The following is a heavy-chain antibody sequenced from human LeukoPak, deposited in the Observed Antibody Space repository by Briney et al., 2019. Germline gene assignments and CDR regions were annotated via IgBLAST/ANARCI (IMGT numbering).Heavy chain of an antibody. Sequence: GGSRRLSCAAPGFTFSSYWMSWVRQAPGKGLEWVANIKQDGSEKYYVDSVKGRFTISRDNAKNSLYLQMNSLRAEDTAVYYCARDHCSSTSCYTNYYYMDVWGKGTTVTVSS. J-gene: IGHJ6*03. CDR1: GFTFSSYW. CDR2: IKQDGSEK. D-gene: IGHD2-2*02. CDR3: ARDHCSSTSCYTNYYYMDV. V-gene: IGHV3-7*01.